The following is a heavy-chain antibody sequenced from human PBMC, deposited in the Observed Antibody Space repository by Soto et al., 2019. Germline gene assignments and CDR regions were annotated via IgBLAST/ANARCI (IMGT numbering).Heavy chain of an antibody. J-gene: IGHJ6*03. CDR2: ITGSTGTT. V-gene: IGHV3-23*01. CDR1: GFTFSNFA. CDR3: AKDTSSSPYYMDV. Sequence: EVQVLESGGGSVQPGGSLRLSCAASGFTFSNFAMSWVRHAPGKGWEWVSEITGSTGTTYYADSVKGRFIISRDNSKNTVHLQMNSLRAEDTAVYYCAKDTSSSPYYMDVWGKGTTVTVSS. D-gene: IGHD2-2*01.